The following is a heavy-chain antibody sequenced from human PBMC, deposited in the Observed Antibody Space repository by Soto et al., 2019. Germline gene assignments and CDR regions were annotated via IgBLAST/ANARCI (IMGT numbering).Heavy chain of an antibody. V-gene: IGHV1-69*01. CDR1: GGTFSGYV. CDR3: ATHGLGVSSPPYFDN. CDR2: FVPLFGTT. Sequence: QLVKSGTEVKKPGSLVKVSCQASGGTFSGYVVTWVRQAPGQGLEWMGEFVPLFGTTNYAQRFSGRITITAEESTSTAYMELRTLRSDDTAVYYCATHGLGVSSPPYFDNWGQGTLVTVSS. D-gene: IGHD3-10*01. J-gene: IGHJ4*02.